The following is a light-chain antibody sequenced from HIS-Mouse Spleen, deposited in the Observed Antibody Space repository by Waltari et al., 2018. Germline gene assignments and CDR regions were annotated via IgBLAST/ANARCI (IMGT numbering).Light chain of an antibody. J-gene: IGKJ3*01. CDR2: ASS. CDR3: QQSYXTXXX. CDR1: QSISSY. V-gene: IGKV1-39*01. Sequence: DIQMTQSPSSLSASVGDRVTITCXASQSISSYLNWYQQKPGKAPKLLIYASSSLQSWVPSRFXXSGXXTDFTLTISSLQPEDFATXYCQQSYXTXXXFXPGTKVDIK.